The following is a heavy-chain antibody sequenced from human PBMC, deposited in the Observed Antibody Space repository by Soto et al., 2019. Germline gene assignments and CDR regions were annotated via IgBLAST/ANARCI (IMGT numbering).Heavy chain of an antibody. J-gene: IGHJ6*02. CDR1: GGTFSSYA. CDR2: IIPIFGTA. CDR3: ASFINGVDEYGMDV. V-gene: IGHV1-69*01. D-gene: IGHD2-8*01. Sequence: QVQLVQSGAEVKKPGSSVKVSCKASGGTFSSYAISWVRQAPGQGLEWMGGIIPIFGTANYAQKFQGRVTITADESTSTAYMELSSLRSEDTAVYYCASFINGVDEYGMDVWGQGTTVTVSS.